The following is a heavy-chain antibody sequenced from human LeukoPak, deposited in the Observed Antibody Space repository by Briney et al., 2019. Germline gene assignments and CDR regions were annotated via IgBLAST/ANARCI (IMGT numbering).Heavy chain of an antibody. Sequence: PSETLSLTCTVSGGSISSHYWSWIRQPPGKGLEWIGYIYYSGNTNYNPSLKSRVTISVDTSKNQFSLKLSSVTAADTAVYYCATTDYYRSDYWGQGTLVTVSS. D-gene: IGHD3-9*01. CDR1: GGSISSHY. J-gene: IGHJ4*02. CDR2: IYYSGNT. CDR3: ATTDYYRSDY. V-gene: IGHV4-59*11.